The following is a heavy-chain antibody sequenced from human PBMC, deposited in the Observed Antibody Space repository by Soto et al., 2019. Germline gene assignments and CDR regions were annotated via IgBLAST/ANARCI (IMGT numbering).Heavy chain of an antibody. V-gene: IGHV3-23*01. J-gene: IGHJ6*03. CDR2: LSGSGGST. CDR1: GFTFGSYS. CDR3: ARTSVTTPYYYYYMDV. Sequence: GGSLRLSCATSGFTFGSYSMSWVRQAPDKGLEWVSSLSGSGGSTYYADSVKGRFTISRDNSKNTLYLQMNSLRAEDTAVYYCARTSVTTPYYYYYMDVWAKGTTVTVSS. D-gene: IGHD4-4*01.